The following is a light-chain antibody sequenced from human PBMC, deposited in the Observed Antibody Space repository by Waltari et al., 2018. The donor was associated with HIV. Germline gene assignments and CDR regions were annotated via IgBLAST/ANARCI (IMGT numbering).Light chain of an antibody. Sequence: DIQMTQSPSTLSASVGYRVSITCRASQSISSSLAWYQQKPGKVPKLLIYKASTLESGVPSRFSGSGSGTQFTLTISSLQPDDFATYYCQQYGRSRTFGQGTKVDIK. V-gene: IGKV1-5*03. CDR3: QQYGRSRT. J-gene: IGKJ1*01. CDR2: KAS. CDR1: QSISSS.